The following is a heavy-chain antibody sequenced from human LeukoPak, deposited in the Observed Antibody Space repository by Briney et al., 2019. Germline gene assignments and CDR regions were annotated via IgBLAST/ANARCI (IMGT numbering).Heavy chain of an antibody. J-gene: IGHJ6*03. CDR2: INPNSGGT. V-gene: IGHV1-2*02. D-gene: IGHD1-1*01. Sequence: EASVKVSCKASGYTFTGYYMHWVRQAPGQGLEWMGWINPNSGGTNYAQKFQGRVTMTRDTSISTAYMELSRLRSDDTAVYYCARDMEPNDYYYMDVWGKGTTVTVSS. CDR3: ARDMEPNDYYYMDV. CDR1: GYTFTGYY.